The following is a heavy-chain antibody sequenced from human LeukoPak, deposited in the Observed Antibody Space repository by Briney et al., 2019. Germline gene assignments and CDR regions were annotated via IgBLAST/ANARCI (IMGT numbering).Heavy chain of an antibody. V-gene: IGHV4-4*07. D-gene: IGHD6-13*01. CDR2: IYTSGNT. Sequence: SETLSLTCTVSGGSISSYYWIWIRQPAGKGLEWIGRIYTSGNTKYNPSLKSRVTMSVDTSKNQFSLKLTSVTAADTAMYYCTRAWQQLAYGFDIWGQGTMVTVSS. CDR1: GGSISSYY. J-gene: IGHJ3*02. CDR3: TRAWQQLAYGFDI.